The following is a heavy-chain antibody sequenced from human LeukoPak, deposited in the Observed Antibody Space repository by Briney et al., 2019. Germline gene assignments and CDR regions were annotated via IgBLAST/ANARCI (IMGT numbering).Heavy chain of an antibody. CDR3: ARTVTVVTPAYNWFDP. D-gene: IGHD4-23*01. CDR1: GYTFTSYG. Sequence: ASVKVSCKASGYTFTSYGISWVRQAPGQGLEWMGWISAYNGNTNYAHKLQGRVTMTTDTSTSTAYMELRSLRSDDTAVYYCARTVTVVTPAYNWFDPWGQGTLVTVSS. V-gene: IGHV1-18*01. J-gene: IGHJ5*02. CDR2: ISAYNGNT.